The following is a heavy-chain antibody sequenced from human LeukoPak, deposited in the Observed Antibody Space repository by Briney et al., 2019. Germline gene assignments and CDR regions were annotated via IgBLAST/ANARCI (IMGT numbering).Heavy chain of an antibody. V-gene: IGHV3-21*01. D-gene: IGHD1-7*01. CDR2: ISSSRSYI. CDR1: GFTFNTYS. CDR3: ARDAGITGTTEFDY. Sequence: GGSLRLSCAASGFTFNTYSMDWVRQAPGKGLEWVSSISSSRSYIYYADSVKGRFTISRDNAKNSLYLQMNSLKAEDTAVYYCARDAGITGTTEFDYWGQGTLVTVSS. J-gene: IGHJ4*02.